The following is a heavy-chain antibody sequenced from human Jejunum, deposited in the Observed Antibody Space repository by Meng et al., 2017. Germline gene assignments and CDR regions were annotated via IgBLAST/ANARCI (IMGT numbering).Heavy chain of an antibody. CDR1: GGSVSTTDW. V-gene: IGHV4-4*02. CDR2: ISRSGRA. D-gene: IGHD1/OR15-1a*01. J-gene: IGHJ4*02. Sequence: VLLLESDPGLVRPSGTLCLTCAVSGGSVSTTDWWSWVRQPPGKGLEWIGEISRSGRANYNPSLKGRVTISLDRSMNLFSLKLDSVTAADAAVYYCARDPRTNWASRFFDNWGQGTLVTVSS. CDR3: ARDPRTNWASRFFDN.